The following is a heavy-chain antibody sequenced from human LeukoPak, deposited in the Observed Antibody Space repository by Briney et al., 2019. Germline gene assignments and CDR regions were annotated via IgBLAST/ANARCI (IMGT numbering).Heavy chain of an antibody. J-gene: IGHJ4*02. Sequence: PSETLSLTCTVSGGSISSSSYYWGWIRQPPGKGLEWIGSIYYSGSTYYNPSLKSRVTISVDTSKNQFSLKLSSVTADDTAVYYCARDLRDDYVWGSYRPFPDYWGQGTLVTVSS. CDR3: ARDLRDDYVWGSYRPFPDY. CDR1: GGSISSSSYY. D-gene: IGHD3-16*02. CDR2: IYYSGST. V-gene: IGHV4-39*07.